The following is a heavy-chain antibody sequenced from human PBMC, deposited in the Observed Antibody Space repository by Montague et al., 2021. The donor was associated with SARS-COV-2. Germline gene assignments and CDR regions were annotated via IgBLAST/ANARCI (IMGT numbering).Heavy chain of an antibody. CDR2: ISSSGGGSTK. CDR1: GFIFSSYE. J-gene: IGHJ6*02. Sequence: SLRLSCAASGFIFSSYEMNWVRQAPGKGLEWISYISSSGGGSTKHYTDSVKGRFTISRDNAKNSLYLQMNSLRVEDTAIYYCARDRDWDDWCGMDVWGQGTTVTVCS. CDR3: ARDRDWDDWCGMDV. V-gene: IGHV3-48*03. D-gene: IGHD2-21*01.